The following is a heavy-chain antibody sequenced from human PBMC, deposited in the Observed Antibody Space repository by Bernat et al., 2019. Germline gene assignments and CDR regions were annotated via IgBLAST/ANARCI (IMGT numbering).Heavy chain of an antibody. V-gene: IGHV3-30*18. D-gene: IGHD6-25*01. J-gene: IGHJ4*02. CDR3: AKSAATLLGIDH. Sequence: QVQLVESGGGVVQPGRSLTLSCAASGFTFSNYGMHWVRQAPGKGLEWVAVISSNGNNKYFKDSVKGRFTISRDNSKDTLYLQMNSLRAEDTAVYYCAKSAATLLGIDHWGQGTLVTASS. CDR2: ISSNGNNK. CDR1: GFTFSNYG.